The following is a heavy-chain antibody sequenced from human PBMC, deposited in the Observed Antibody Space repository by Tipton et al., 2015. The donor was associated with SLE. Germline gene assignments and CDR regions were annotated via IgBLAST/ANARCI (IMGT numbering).Heavy chain of an antibody. J-gene: IGHJ4*02. D-gene: IGHD1-14*01. Sequence: GSLRLSCAASGFTFSGPGMHWIRQAPGKGLEFVAFIGRDENFIQYADSVKGRFTISRDNSNNMLYLQMSSLRPEDTATYYCYTRQRGTYNVTYSDYWGQGTLVIVSS. CDR2: IGRDENFI. V-gene: IGHV3-30*02. CDR3: YTRQRGTYNVTYSDY. CDR1: GFTFSGPG.